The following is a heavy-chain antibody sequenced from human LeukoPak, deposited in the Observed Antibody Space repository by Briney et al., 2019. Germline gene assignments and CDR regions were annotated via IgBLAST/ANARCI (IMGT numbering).Heavy chain of an antibody. Sequence: SETLSLTCSVSGDSISRSSWSWIRQPAGKGLEWIGRIYTSGSTNYNPSLKSRVTMSVDTSKNQFSLKLSSVTAADTAVYYCARDGVSSSWTYYYYYGMDVWGQGTTVTVSS. CDR1: GDSISRSS. D-gene: IGHD6-13*01. CDR2: IYTSGST. CDR3: ARDGVSSSWTYYYYYGMDV. V-gene: IGHV4-4*07. J-gene: IGHJ6*02.